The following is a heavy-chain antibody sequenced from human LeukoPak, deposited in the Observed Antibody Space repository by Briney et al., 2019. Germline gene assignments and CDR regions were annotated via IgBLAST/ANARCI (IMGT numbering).Heavy chain of an antibody. J-gene: IGHJ4*02. CDR3: AREHPVAIAPDH. V-gene: IGHV4-59*12. CDR2: IYHTGPT. Sequence: SETLSLTCTVSGGSFSTYFWNWIRQSPGKGLEWIGYIYHTGPTNYNPSLKSRVTISIDTSKNQFSLKLTSVTAADTAIYYCAREHPVAIAPDHWGQGTLVTVSS. CDR1: GGSFSTYF. D-gene: IGHD5-12*01.